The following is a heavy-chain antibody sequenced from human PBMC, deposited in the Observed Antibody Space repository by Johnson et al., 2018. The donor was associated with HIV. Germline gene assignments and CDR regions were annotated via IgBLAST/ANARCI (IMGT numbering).Heavy chain of an antibody. CDR2: ISWNSGSI. CDR1: GFSFDDYA. D-gene: IGHD5-24*01. CDR3: AKDREMATITFVEVAFDI. V-gene: IGHV3-9*01. Sequence: VQLVESGGGLVQPGRSLRLSCAASGFSFDDYAMHWVRQAPGKGLEWVSGISWNSGSIGYADSVKGRFTISRDNARYSLYLQMNSLRAEDTALYYCAKDREMATITFVEVAFDIWGQGTKVTVSS. J-gene: IGHJ3*02.